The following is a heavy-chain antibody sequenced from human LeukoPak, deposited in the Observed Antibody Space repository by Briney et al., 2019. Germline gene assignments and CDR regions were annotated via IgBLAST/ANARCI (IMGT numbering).Heavy chain of an antibody. CDR1: GGSISGYY. CDR2: INHSGST. D-gene: IGHD3-9*01. CDR3: ARGRDYDILTGYYYYYGMDV. V-gene: IGHV4-34*01. J-gene: IGHJ6*02. Sequence: PSETLSLTCTVSGGSISGYYWSWIRQPPGKGLEWIGEINHSGSTNYNPSLKSRVTISVDTSKNQFSLKLSSVTAADTAVYYCARGRDYDILTGYYYYYGMDVWGQGTTVTVSS.